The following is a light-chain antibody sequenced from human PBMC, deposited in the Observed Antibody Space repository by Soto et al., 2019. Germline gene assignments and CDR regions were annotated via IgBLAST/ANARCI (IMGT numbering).Light chain of an antibody. Sequence: QSALTQPASVSGSPGQSITISCTGTSSDVGGYNYVSWYQQQPGKAPKLMIYEVSNRPSGVSNRFSGSKSGNTASLTISGLQADDEADYYCSSYTSSSPDWVFGGGTKVTVL. V-gene: IGLV2-14*01. CDR3: SSYTSSSPDWV. CDR2: EVS. CDR1: SSDVGGYNY. J-gene: IGLJ3*02.